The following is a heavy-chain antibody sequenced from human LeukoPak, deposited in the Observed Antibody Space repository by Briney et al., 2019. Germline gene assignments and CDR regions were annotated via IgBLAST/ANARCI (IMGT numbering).Heavy chain of an antibody. CDR2: INHSGST. CDR1: GGSFSGYY. J-gene: IGHJ3*02. D-gene: IGHD7-27*01. Sequence: SETLSLTCAVYGGSFSGYYWSWIRRPPGKGLEWIGEINHSGSTNYNPSLKSRVTISVDTSKNQFSLKLSSVTAEDTAVYYCASLGTAANWEAFDIWGQGTMVTVSS. V-gene: IGHV4-34*01. CDR3: ASLGTAANWEAFDI.